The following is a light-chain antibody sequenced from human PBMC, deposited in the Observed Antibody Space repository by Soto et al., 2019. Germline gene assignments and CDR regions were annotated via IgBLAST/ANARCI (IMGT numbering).Light chain of an antibody. J-gene: IGKJ5*01. Sequence: AIQLTQSPSSVSASVGDRITITCRSSQDIHTFLAWYQHKPGKAPQLLIYKASTLQSGVPSRFSGSGSGTDFTLTISSLQPEDFATYSCQQFYIFPVTFGQGTRLEIK. V-gene: IGKV1-13*02. CDR2: KAS. CDR3: QQFYIFPVT. CDR1: QDIHTF.